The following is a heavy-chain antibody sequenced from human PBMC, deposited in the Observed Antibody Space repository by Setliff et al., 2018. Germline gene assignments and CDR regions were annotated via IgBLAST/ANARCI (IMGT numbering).Heavy chain of an antibody. CDR3: ARHFRSSKVQFLEYLTDYYFDS. CDR1: GGSINRNY. V-gene: IGHV4-59*08. CDR2: IHYSGNT. D-gene: IGHD3-3*01. J-gene: IGHJ4*02. Sequence: SETLSLTCSVSGGSINRNYWSWIRQPPRKGLEWIGYIHYSGNTNYNPSLKSRVTITFNTSKNQISLNLRSVTAADTAIYYCARHFRSSKVQFLEYLTDYYFDSWGQGTLVTVPS.